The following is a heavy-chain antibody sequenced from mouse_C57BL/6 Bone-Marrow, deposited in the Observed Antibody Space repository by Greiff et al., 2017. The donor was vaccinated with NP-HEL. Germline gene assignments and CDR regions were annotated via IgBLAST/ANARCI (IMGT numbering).Heavy chain of an antibody. CDR1: GYTFTSYG. J-gene: IGHJ1*03. V-gene: IGHV1-81*01. CDR2: IYPRSGNT. CDR3: ARGDYYGSSYDWYFDV. Sequence: QVQLKESGAELARPGASVKLSCKASGYTFTSYGISWVKRRTGQGLEWIGEIYPRSGNTYYNEKFKGKATLTADKSSSTAYMELRSLTSEDSAVYFCARGDYYGSSYDWYFDVWGTGTTVTVSS. D-gene: IGHD1-1*01.